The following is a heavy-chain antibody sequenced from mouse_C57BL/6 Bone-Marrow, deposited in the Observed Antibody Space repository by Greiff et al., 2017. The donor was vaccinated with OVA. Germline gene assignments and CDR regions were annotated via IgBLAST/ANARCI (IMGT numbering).Heavy chain of an antibody. J-gene: IGHJ1*03. CDR3: ASFYSNFSYWYFDV. CDR1: GYSFTDYN. V-gene: IGHV1-39*01. CDR2: INPNYGTT. D-gene: IGHD2-5*01. Sequence: VQLQQSGPELVKPGASVKISCKASGYSFTDYNMNWVKQSNGKSLEWIGVINPNYGTTSYNQKFKGKATLTVDQSSSTAYMQLNSLTSEDSAVYYCASFYSNFSYWYFDVWGTGTTVTVSS.